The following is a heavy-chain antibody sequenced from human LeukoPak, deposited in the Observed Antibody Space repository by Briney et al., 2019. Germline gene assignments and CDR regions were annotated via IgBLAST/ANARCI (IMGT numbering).Heavy chain of an antibody. CDR3: TTDSLHNWFDP. CDR2: LDREHART. Sequence: ASVKVSCKVSGYTLSALSIHWVRQVPGKGLEWMGGLDREHARTIYAERFQGRVTMTEDTSTDIAYMELSSLRSEDTAVYYCTTDSLHNWFDPWGLGTLVTVSS. J-gene: IGHJ5*02. CDR1: GYTLSALS. V-gene: IGHV1-24*01. D-gene: IGHD5-24*01.